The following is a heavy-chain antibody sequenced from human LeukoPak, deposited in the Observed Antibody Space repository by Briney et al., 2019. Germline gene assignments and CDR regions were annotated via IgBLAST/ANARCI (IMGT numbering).Heavy chain of an antibody. Sequence: GGSLRLSCAASGFTFGSYSMNWVRQAPGKGLEWVSYISSSSSTIYYADSVKGRFTISRDNAKNSLYLQMNSLRAEDTAVYYCAELGITMIGGVWGKGTTVTISS. V-gene: IGHV3-48*01. CDR3: AELGITMIGGV. D-gene: IGHD3-10*02. J-gene: IGHJ6*04. CDR2: ISSSSSTI. CDR1: GFTFGSYS.